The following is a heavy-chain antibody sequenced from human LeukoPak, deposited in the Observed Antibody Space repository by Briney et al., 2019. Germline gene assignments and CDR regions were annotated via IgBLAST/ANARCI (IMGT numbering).Heavy chain of an antibody. CDR1: GYTFTGYY. V-gene: IGHV1-2*02. J-gene: IGHJ5*02. D-gene: IGHD6-19*01. CDR2: INPNSGST. Sequence: GASVKVSCKASGYTFTGYYMHWVRQAPGQGLEWMGWINPNSGSTNYAQKFQGRVTMTRDTSISTAYMELSRLRSDDTAVYYCARVGSSGWYYFDPWGQGTLVTVSS. CDR3: ARVGSSGWYYFDP.